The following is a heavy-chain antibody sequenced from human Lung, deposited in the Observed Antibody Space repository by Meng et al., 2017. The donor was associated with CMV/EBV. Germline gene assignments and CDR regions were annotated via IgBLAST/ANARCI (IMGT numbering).Heavy chain of an antibody. CDR3: ARDCATTSCYNPINTYYYFYGLDV. D-gene: IGHD2-2*02. J-gene: IGHJ6*02. V-gene: IGHV3-11*01. CDR2: ISGSGTTT. Sequence: GGSLRLXCAVSGFTFSDYYMAWIRQAPGKGLEWVSYISGSGTTTYYADSVQGRFTISRDSAKNSLYLETNSLRAEDTAVYYCARDCATTSCYNPINTYYYFYGLDVWGQGTTVTVSS. CDR1: GFTFSDYY.